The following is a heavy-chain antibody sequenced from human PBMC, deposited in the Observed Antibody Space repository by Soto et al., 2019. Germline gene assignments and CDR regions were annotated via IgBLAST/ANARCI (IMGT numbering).Heavy chain of an antibody. V-gene: IGHV1-3*04. D-gene: IGHD1-26*01. J-gene: IGHJ6*02. CDR1: GYTFTSYA. Sequence: GASVKVSCKASGYTFTSYAMYWVRQAPGQRPEWMGWINTGNGNTKYSQKFQVRVTITRDTSASTAYMELSSLRSEDTAVYYCARVGPIPDFYYHYGMDVWGQGTTVTVS. CDR2: INTGNGNT. CDR3: ARVGPIPDFYYHYGMDV.